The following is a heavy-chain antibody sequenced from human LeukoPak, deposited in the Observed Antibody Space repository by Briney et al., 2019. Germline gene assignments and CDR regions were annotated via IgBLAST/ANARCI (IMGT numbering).Heavy chain of an antibody. J-gene: IGHJ4*02. Sequence: GGSLRLSCAASGFTFSSYWMSWVRQAPGKGLEWVANIKQDGSEKYYVDSVKGRFAISRDNAKNSLYLQMNSLRAEDTAVYYCARTDTAMVFGYWGQGALVTVSS. CDR2: IKQDGSEK. D-gene: IGHD5-18*01. CDR3: ARTDTAMVFGY. V-gene: IGHV3-7*01. CDR1: GFTFSSYW.